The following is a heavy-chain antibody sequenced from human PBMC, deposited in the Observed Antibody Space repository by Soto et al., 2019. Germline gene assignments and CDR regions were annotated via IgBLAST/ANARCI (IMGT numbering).Heavy chain of an antibody. Sequence: QVQLVQSGAEVRKPGSSVTVSCKASGGIFPSFAINWVRQAPGQRPEWMGGIIPFSGAPNYAQKFQDRVTMTADGSTKTAYMVLNGLTFDDTAIYFCARGPILPGATSWLDPWGQGTLVTVSS. CDR3: ARGPILPGATSWLDP. CDR1: GGIFPSFA. CDR2: IIPFSGAP. V-gene: IGHV1-69*01. D-gene: IGHD1-26*01. J-gene: IGHJ5*02.